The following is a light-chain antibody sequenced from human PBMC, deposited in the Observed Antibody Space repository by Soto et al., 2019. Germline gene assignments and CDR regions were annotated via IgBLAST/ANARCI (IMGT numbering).Light chain of an antibody. CDR3: ATWDDSLNGWV. CDR2: GNN. V-gene: IGLV1-44*01. Sequence: QSELTQPPSASGTPGQTVAISCSGSSSNIGSNTVNWYQQFPGTAPKLLIYGNNQRPSGVPDRLSGSKSDTSASLAISGLLSEDESDYYCATWDDSLNGWVFGGGTQLTVL. J-gene: IGLJ3*02. CDR1: SSNIGSNT.